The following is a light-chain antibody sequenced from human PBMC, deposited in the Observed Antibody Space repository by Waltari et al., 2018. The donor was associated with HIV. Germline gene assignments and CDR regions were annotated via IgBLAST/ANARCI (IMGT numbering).Light chain of an antibody. CDR3: AAWDDSLSGHV. Sequence: QSVLPQPPSASGTPGQRVPTSFSGSSPNVGSRTVNWFQHVPGKAPKLLIYFNNQRPSGVPDRFSGSKSGASASLAISGLQSEDEADYYCAAWDDSLSGHVFGSGTKVTVL. V-gene: IGLV1-44*01. CDR2: FNN. CDR1: SPNVGSRT. J-gene: IGLJ1*01.